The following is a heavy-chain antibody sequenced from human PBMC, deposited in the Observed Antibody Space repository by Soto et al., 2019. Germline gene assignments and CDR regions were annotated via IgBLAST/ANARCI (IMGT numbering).Heavy chain of an antibody. CDR2: ISAYNGNT. J-gene: IGHJ4*02. Sequence: ASVKVCCKASGYTFISYGSRWVRQAPGQGREWMGWISAYNGNTNDAQKLQGRVTMTTDTSTSTAYMELRSLTSDATAMYYCARDYGSSGYTDYWGQGTLVTVSS. CDR3: ARDYGSSGYTDY. CDR1: GYTFISYG. D-gene: IGHD3-22*01. V-gene: IGHV1-18*01.